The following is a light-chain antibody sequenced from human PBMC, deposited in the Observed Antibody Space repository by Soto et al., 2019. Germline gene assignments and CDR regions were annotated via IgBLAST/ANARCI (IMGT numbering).Light chain of an antibody. CDR2: GVT. CDR1: WSNIGAGYE. Sequence: QAVLTQPPSMSGAPGQRVTISCTGGWSNIGAGYEVHWYQHLPGTAPKLLIYGVTNRPSGVPDRFSGSRSGTSAYLAITGLQAEDEADYYCQSFDSSLSNSWVFGGGTKVTVL. J-gene: IGLJ3*02. CDR3: QSFDSSLSNSWV. V-gene: IGLV1-40*01.